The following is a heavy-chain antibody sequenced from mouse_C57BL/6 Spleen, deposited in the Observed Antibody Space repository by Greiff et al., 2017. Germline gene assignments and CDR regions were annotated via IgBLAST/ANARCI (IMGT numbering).Heavy chain of an antibody. D-gene: IGHD1-1*01. CDR2: IYPGDGDT. V-gene: IGHV1-82*01. CDR3: ARWILRYYDY. Sequence: VQLQQSGPELVKPGASVKISCKASGYAFSSSWMNWVKQRPGKGLEWIGRIYPGDGDTNYNGKFKGKATLTADKSSSTAYMQLSSLTSEDSAVYFCARWILRYYDYWGQGTTLTVSS. CDR1: GYAFSSSW. J-gene: IGHJ2*01.